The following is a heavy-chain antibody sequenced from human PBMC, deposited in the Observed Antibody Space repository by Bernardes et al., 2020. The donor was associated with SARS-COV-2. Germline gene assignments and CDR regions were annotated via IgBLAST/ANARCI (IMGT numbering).Heavy chain of an antibody. CDR3: ARDVRGGTLDY. CDR1: GSSVSSGGYY. D-gene: IGHD2-15*01. Sequence: SETLSLTCTVSGSSVSSGGYYWSWIRQPPGKGLEWVGSIYYNGNTNYNPSLKSRVTISVDTSKNQLSLKLTSVTAADTAVYYCARDVRGGTLDYWDQGTPVTVSS. J-gene: IGHJ4*02. CDR2: IYYNGNT. V-gene: IGHV4-61*08.